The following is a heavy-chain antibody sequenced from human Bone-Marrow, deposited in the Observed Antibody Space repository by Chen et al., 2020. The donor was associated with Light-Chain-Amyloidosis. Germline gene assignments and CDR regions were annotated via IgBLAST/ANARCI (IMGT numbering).Heavy chain of an antibody. V-gene: IGHV5-51*01. CDR3: ARRRDGYNFDY. J-gene: IGHJ4*02. Sequence: EVQLEQSGPEVKKPGESLKISCKGSGYTFPNYWIGWVRHIPGKGLEWMGVIYPDDSDARYSPSFEGQVTISADKSITTAYLQWRSLKASDTAMYYCARRRDGYNFDYWGQGTLVTVSS. CDR1: GYTFPNYW. CDR2: IYPDDSDA. D-gene: IGHD5-12*01.